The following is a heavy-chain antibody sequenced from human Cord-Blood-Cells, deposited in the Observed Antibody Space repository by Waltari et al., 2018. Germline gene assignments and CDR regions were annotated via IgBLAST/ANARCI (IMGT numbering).Heavy chain of an antibody. CDR1: GYSISSGYY. Sequence: QVQLQESGPGLVKPSETLSLTCAVSGYSISSGYYWGWIRQPPGKGLEWIGSIYHSGSTYYNPSLTSRVTRSVESPNNSFALKLGSVTAADTAVYYCEREVGSSSFDYWGQGTLVTVSS. J-gene: IGHJ4*02. CDR3: EREVGSSSFDY. V-gene: IGHV4-38-2*01. CDR2: IYHSGST. D-gene: IGHD6-13*01.